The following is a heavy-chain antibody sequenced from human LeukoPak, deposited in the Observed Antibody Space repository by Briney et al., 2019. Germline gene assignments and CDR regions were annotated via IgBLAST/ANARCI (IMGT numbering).Heavy chain of an antibody. J-gene: IGHJ3*02. CDR2: ISGNGGST. D-gene: IGHD3-22*01. CDR3: VTGGNVYYYDSSGYPHAFDI. Sequence: GGSLRLSCAASGFTFNSYATSWVRQAPGKGLEWVSGISGNGGSTYYADFVKGRCTISRDNSKNALYLQMNSLRAEDTAIYYCVTGGNVYYYDSSGYPHAFDIWGQGTMVTVSS. V-gene: IGHV3-23*01. CDR1: GFTFNSYA.